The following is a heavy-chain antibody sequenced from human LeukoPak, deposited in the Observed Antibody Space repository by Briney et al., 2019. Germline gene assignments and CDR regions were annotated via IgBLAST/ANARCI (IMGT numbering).Heavy chain of an antibody. V-gene: IGHV4-34*01. D-gene: IGHD2-2*02. CDR2: INHSGST. J-gene: IGHJ6*04. CDR3: ARVSLAAIHYYYYGMDV. Sequence: SETLSLTCAVYGGSFSSYYWSWIRQPPGKGLEWIGEINHSGSTNYNPSLKSRVTISVDTSKNQFSLKLSSVTAADTAVYYCARVSLAAIHYYYYGMDVWGKGTTVTVSS. CDR1: GGSFSSYY.